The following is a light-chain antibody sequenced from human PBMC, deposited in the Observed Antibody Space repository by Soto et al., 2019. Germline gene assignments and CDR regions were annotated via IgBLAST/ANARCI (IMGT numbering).Light chain of an antibody. Sequence: VVTQEPSLTVSPGGTVTLTCGSSTGAVTSGQWPYWFQRKPGQAPRTLIYDTTNKQSWTPARFSGSLLGGKAALTLSCAQPEDEADYYCLLSHGRARVFGGGTKLTVL. J-gene: IGLJ3*02. CDR1: TGAVTSGQW. CDR2: DTT. V-gene: IGLV7-46*01. CDR3: LLSHGRARV.